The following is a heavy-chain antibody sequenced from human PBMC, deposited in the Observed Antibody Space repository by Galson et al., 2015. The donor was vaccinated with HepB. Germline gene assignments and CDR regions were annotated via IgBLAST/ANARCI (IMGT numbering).Heavy chain of an antibody. Sequence: SLRLSCAASGFTFSSYWMSWVRQAPGKGLEWVANIKQDGSEKYYVDSVKGRFTISRDNAKNSLYLQMNSLRAEDTAVYYCARAGRDGYNPWIDYWGQGTLVTVSS. CDR2: IKQDGSEK. V-gene: IGHV3-7*03. CDR3: ARAGRDGYNPWIDY. CDR1: GFTFSSYW. D-gene: IGHD5-24*01. J-gene: IGHJ4*02.